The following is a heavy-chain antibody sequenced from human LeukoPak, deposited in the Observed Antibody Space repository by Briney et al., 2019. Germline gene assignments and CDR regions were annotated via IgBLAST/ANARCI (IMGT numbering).Heavy chain of an antibody. CDR2: INQDGSEK. V-gene: IGHV3-7*01. J-gene: IGHJ4*02. CDR3: ARDLSLGYCSGGSCYYFDY. CDR1: GFTFSSYW. D-gene: IGHD2-15*01. Sequence: PGGSLRVSCAASGFTFSSYWMSWLRQAPGKGPEWVANINQDGSEKYYVDSVKRRFTISRDNAKNSLYLQMNSLRAEDTAVYYCARDLSLGYCSGGSCYYFDYWGQGTLVTVSS.